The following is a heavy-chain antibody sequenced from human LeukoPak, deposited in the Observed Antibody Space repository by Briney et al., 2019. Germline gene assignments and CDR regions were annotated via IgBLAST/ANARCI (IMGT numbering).Heavy chain of an antibody. J-gene: IGHJ4*02. V-gene: IGHV3-7*03. CDR3: ARDQYDTWSRRGNFDS. CDR2: IKLDGSEK. D-gene: IGHD3/OR15-3a*01. CDR1: GFTFSTYS. Sequence: GGSLRLSSAASGFTFSTYSMNWVRQAPGKGLEWVANIKLDGSEKNYVDSVKGRFTISRDNTKNSLYLQMNSLRAEDTAVFYCARDQYDTWSRRGNFDSWGQGTLVIVSS.